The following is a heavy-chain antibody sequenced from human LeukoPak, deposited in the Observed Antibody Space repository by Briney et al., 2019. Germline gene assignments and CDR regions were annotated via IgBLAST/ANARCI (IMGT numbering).Heavy chain of an antibody. V-gene: IGHV1-8*03. CDR3: ARVPSGSYNLDY. D-gene: IGHD1-26*01. Sequence: ASVKVSCKASGYTLTSYDINWVRQATGQGLEWMGWMNPNSGNTGYAQKFQGRVTITRNTSISTAYMELSSLRSEDTAVYYCARVPSGSYNLDYWGQGTLVTVSS. CDR1: GYTLTSYD. J-gene: IGHJ4*02. CDR2: MNPNSGNT.